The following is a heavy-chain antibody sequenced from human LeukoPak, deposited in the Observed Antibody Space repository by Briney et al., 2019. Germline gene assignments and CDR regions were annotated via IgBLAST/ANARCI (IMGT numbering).Heavy chain of an antibody. V-gene: IGHV3-7*01. D-gene: IGHD5-12*01. CDR2: IKQDGSAK. J-gene: IGHJ4*02. Sequence: GGSLRLSCVASGFNLNSYAMNWVRQAPGKELQWVANIKQDGSAKYYVDSVKGRFTISRDNAKNSLYLQMNSLRAEDTAVYYCARVEASGYDYGAFDYWGQGTLVTVSS. CDR1: GFNLNSYA. CDR3: ARVEASGYDYGAFDY.